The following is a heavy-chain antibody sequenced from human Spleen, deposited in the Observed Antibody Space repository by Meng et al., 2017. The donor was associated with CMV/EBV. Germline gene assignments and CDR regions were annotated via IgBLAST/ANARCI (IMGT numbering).Heavy chain of an antibody. CDR2: IYYSGST. Sequence: SETLSLTCTFSDDSISSFYWRWIRQPPGRGLEFIGYIYYSGSTYYNPSLGSRLTISVDTSKNQFSLTLNSVTAADTALYYCARLYIAAGGLDFWGQGMLVTVSS. J-gene: IGHJ4*02. V-gene: IGHV4-59*01. CDR3: ARLYIAAGGLDF. CDR1: DDSISSFY. D-gene: IGHD6-13*01.